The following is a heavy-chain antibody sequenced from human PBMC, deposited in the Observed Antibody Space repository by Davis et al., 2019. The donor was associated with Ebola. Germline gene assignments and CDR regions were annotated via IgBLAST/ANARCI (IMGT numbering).Heavy chain of an antibody. CDR2: ISSSSSYI. CDR1: GFTFSSYW. J-gene: IGHJ3*01. CDR3: ARMDWNNEEAFDV. D-gene: IGHD1/OR15-1a*01. V-gene: IGHV3-21*01. Sequence: PGGSLRLSCAASGFTFSSYWMSWVRQAPGKGLEWVSSISSSSSYIYYADSVKGRFTISRDSAKNSLFLQMNSLTAEDTAVYYCARMDWNNEEAFDVWGQGTMVTVSS.